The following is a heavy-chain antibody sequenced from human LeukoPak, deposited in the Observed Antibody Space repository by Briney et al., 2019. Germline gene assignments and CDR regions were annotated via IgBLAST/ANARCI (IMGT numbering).Heavy chain of an antibody. V-gene: IGHV3-23*01. J-gene: IGHJ4*02. CDR3: AKEGDCTNGVCYIGVDY. CDR2: ISGSGGST. Sequence: PGGSLRLSCAASGFTFSTYAMSWVRQAPGKGLEWVSAISGSGGSTYYADSVKGRFTISRDNSKNTLYLQMNSLRAEDTAVYYCAKEGDCTNGVCYIGVDYWGQGTLVTVSS. D-gene: IGHD2-8*01. CDR1: GFTFSTYA.